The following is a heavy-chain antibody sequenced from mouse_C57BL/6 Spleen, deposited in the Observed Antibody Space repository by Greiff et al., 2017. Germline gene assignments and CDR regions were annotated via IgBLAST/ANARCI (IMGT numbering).Heavy chain of an antibody. Sequence: QVQLQQSGAELMRPGASVKLSCQATDYTFTGYWIAWVKQKPGHGLEWIGEILPGSGSTNDNAKFKGKATFTADTSSNTAYMQRSSLTTEDSAIYYCARWLPPAYWGQGTLVTVSA. CDR2: ILPGSGST. V-gene: IGHV1-9*01. CDR1: DYTFTGYW. CDR3: ARWLPPAY. D-gene: IGHD2-2*01. J-gene: IGHJ3*01.